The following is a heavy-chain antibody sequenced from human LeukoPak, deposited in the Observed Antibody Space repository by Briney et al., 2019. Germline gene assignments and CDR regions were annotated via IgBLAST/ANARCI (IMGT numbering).Heavy chain of an antibody. D-gene: IGHD6-13*01. J-gene: IGHJ6*02. CDR2: INPNSGGT. Sequence: GASVNVSCKASGYTFTGYYMHWVRQAPGQGLEWMGWINPNSGGTNYAQKFQGRVTMTRDTSISTAYMELSRLRSDDTAVYYCARVQGQQIAAAGDYYYYGMDVWGQGTTVTVSS. CDR3: ARVQGQQIAAAGDYYYYGMDV. V-gene: IGHV1-2*02. CDR1: GYTFTGYY.